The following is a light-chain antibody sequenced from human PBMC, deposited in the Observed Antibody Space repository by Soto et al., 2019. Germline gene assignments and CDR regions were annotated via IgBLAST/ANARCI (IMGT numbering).Light chain of an antibody. Sequence: DIQMTQSPSTLSASVGDRVTITCRASESIKTWLAWYQQRPGKAPNLLIYKASSLQSGVSSRFSGSGSGTEFTLIISSLQPDDSATYYCQQYNVYPYTFRQGTKVQI. CDR2: KAS. J-gene: IGKJ2*01. CDR1: ESIKTW. V-gene: IGKV1-5*03. CDR3: QQYNVYPYT.